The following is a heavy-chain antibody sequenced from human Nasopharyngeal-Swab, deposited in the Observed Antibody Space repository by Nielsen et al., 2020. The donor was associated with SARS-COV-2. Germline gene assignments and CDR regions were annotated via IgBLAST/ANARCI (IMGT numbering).Heavy chain of an antibody. CDR3: AGAPSPNSFYYFMDV. Sequence: GGSLRLSCAGSGFTFSNYEMNWVRQAPGKGLEWISSISGDDATIYYADFVRGRFSISRDNAKKSLYLQMDSLRAEDTAVYYCAGAPSPNSFYYFMDVWGKGTTVTVSS. J-gene: IGHJ6*03. CDR2: ISGDDATI. D-gene: IGHD3-10*01. V-gene: IGHV3-48*03. CDR1: GFTFSNYE.